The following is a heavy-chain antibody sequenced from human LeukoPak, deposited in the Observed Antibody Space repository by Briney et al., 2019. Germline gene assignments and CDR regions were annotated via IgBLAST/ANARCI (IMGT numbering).Heavy chain of an antibody. CDR1: GDSISSSSYY. CDR3: ATLVSTRYYFDY. CDR2: IYYSGST. V-gene: IGHV4-39*07. Sequence: SETLSLTCTVSGDSISSSSYYWGWIRQPPGKGLEWIGSIYYSGSTYYNPSLKSRVTISVDTSKNQFSLKLSSVTAADTAVYFCATLVSTRYYFDYWGQGTLVTVSS. J-gene: IGHJ4*02. D-gene: IGHD5/OR15-5a*01.